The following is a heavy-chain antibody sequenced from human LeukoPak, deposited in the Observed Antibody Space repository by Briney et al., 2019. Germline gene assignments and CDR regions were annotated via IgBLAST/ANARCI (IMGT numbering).Heavy chain of an antibody. Sequence: GGSLRLSCAAPGFTFSSYAMSWLRQAPGKGLEWVSAISGSGGSTYYAYSVKGRFTISRDNSKNTLYLQMNSLRAEDTAVYYCAAPFREPQVGDYWGQGTLVTVSS. CDR1: GFTFSSYA. CDR3: AAPFREPQVGDY. CDR2: ISGSGGST. J-gene: IGHJ4*02. D-gene: IGHD3-10*01. V-gene: IGHV3-23*01.